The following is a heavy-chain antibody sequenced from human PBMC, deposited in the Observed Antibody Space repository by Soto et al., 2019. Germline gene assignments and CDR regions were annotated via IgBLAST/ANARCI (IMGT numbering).Heavy chain of an antibody. CDR2: FYSGGST. V-gene: IGHV3-53*01. CDR3: ARDPVAPLNGMDV. D-gene: IGHD2-15*01. J-gene: IGHJ6*02. CDR1: GFTVSSNY. Sequence: GGSLRLPCAASGFTVSSNYMSWVRRAPGKGLEWVSVFYSGGSTYYADSVKGRFTISRDNSKNTLYLQMNSLRAEDTAVYYCARDPVAPLNGMDVWGQGTTVTVSS.